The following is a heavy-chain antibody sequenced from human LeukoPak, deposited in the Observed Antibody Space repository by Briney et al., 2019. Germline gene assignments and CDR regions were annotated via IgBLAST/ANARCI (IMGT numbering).Heavy chain of an antibody. J-gene: IGHJ4*02. CDR2: INHSGGST. CDR1: GYTFTSYY. Sequence: GASVKVSCRASGYTFTSYYMHWVRQAPGQGLEWMGIINHSGGSTSYPQKFKGRVTMTRHMSTSTVYMELSSLRSEDTAVYYCASEAGYSSGWYYLDYWGQGTLVTVSS. CDR3: ASEAGYSSGWYYLDY. D-gene: IGHD6-19*01. V-gene: IGHV1-46*01.